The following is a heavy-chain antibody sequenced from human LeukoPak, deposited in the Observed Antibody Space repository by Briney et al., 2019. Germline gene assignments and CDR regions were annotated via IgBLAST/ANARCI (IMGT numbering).Heavy chain of an antibody. CDR1: GGSISSYY. J-gene: IGHJ4*02. CDR2: IYTSGST. V-gene: IGHV4-4*07. Sequence: PSETLSLTCTVSGGSISSYYWSWIRQSAGKGLEWIGRIYTSGSTNYNPSLKSRVTMSVDTSKNQCTLKLSPVTAADTAVYYCARVGDYALKDWGQGTLVTVSS. D-gene: IGHD3-16*01. CDR3: ARVGDYALKD.